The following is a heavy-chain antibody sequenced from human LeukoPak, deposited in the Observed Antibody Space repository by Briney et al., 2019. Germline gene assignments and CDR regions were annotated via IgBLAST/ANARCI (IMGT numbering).Heavy chain of an antibody. CDR2: VSGGSGST. J-gene: IGHJ6*03. Sequence: GGSLRLSCAASGFTFSSYGMSWVRQAPGKGLEWVSSVSGGSGSTYYADSVKGRFTISRDNSKNTLYLQMNSLRADDTAAYYCAKRGGLDYYFYYVDVWGKGTTVTVSS. CDR3: AKRGGLDYYFYYVDV. D-gene: IGHD3-10*01. CDR1: GFTFSSYG. V-gene: IGHV3-23*01.